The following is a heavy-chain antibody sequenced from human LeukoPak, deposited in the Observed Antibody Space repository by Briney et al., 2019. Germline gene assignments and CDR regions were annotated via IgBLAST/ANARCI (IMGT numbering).Heavy chain of an antibody. CDR1: GFTFSSYA. CDR3: ASESPLYYDGNSGF. Sequence: GRSLRLSCAASGFTFSSYAMHWVRQAPGKGLEWVAVISYDGSNKYYADSVKGRFTISRDNSKNTLYLQMNSLRAEDTAVYYCASESPLYYDGNSGFWGQGALVTVSS. D-gene: IGHD4-23*01. CDR2: ISYDGSNK. J-gene: IGHJ4*02. V-gene: IGHV3-30-3*01.